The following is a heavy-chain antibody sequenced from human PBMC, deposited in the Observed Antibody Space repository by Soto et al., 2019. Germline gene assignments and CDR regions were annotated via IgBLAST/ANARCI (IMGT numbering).Heavy chain of an antibody. V-gene: IGHV6-1*01. CDR3: ARVGGADILTGYYYYGMDV. J-gene: IGHJ6*02. CDR2: TYYRSKWYN. CDR1: GDSVSSNSAA. Sequence: SQTLSLTCAISGDSVSSNSAAWNWIRQSPSRGLEWLGRTYYRSKWYNDYAVSVKSRITINPDTSKNQFSLQLNSVTPEDTAVYYCARVGGADILTGYYYYGMDVWGQGTTVTVSS. D-gene: IGHD3-9*01.